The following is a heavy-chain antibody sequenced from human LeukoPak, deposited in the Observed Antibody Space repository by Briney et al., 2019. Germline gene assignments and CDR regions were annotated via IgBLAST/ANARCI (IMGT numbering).Heavy chain of an antibody. J-gene: IGHJ4*02. D-gene: IGHD3-22*01. CDR2: MYSGGST. Sequence: GGSLRLSCACSGLIVSTNYMSWVRQAPGKGLEWVSVMYSGGSTHYADSVKGRFTISRDNSKNTLYLQMNSLRVEDTAVYYCAREWDTSGRYFDSWGQGTLVTVSS. CDR1: GLIVSTNY. V-gene: IGHV3-53*01. CDR3: AREWDTSGRYFDS.